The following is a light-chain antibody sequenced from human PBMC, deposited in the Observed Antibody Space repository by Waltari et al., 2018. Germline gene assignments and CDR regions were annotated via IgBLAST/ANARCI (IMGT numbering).Light chain of an antibody. CDR2: WAS. V-gene: IGKV4-1*01. Sequence: IVMTQSPDSLAVSLGERATINCKYSQRVLYSSDNTNYSAWYQQKPGLPPKLLIYWASTRESGVPDRFSGSGSGTGFTLTISSLQSEDVAVYYCQQYYSTPRTFGQGTKVEIK. CDR1: QRVLYSSDNTNY. CDR3: QQYYSTPRT. J-gene: IGKJ1*01.